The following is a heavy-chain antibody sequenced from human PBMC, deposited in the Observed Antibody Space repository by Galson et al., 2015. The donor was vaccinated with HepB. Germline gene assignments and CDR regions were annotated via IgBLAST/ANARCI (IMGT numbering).Heavy chain of an antibody. CDR3: AKDFGFVVVVAAIDY. Sequence: SLRLSCAASGFTFSSYGMHWVRQAPGKGLEWVAVISYDGSNKYYADSVKGRFTISRDNSKNTLYLQMNSLRAEDTAVYYCAKDFGFVVVVAAIDYWGQGTLVTVSS. D-gene: IGHD2-15*01. V-gene: IGHV3-30*18. J-gene: IGHJ4*02. CDR2: ISYDGSNK. CDR1: GFTFSSYG.